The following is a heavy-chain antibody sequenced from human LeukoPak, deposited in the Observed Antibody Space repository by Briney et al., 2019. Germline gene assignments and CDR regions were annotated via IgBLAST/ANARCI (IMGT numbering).Heavy chain of an antibody. Sequence: PSQTLSLTCTVSGGSINSGDYYWSWIRQHPGKGLEWIGHIYYSGSTFYNPYLKSRLTISVDTSKNQFSLKLSSVTAADTAVYYCARGDPYLPLGYWGQGTLVTVSS. V-gene: IGHV4-31*03. J-gene: IGHJ4*02. CDR3: ARGDPYLPLGY. CDR1: GGSINSGDYY. CDR2: IYYSGST.